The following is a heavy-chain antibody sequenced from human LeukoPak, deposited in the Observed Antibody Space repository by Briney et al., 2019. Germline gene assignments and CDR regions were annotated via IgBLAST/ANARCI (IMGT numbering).Heavy chain of an antibody. Sequence: SETLSLTCTVSDGSLSRYYWSWIRQPPGKGLEWNGYIYYSGSTNYNPSLKSRVTISVDTSKNQFSLKLSSVTAADTAVYYCARGDVRDWFDPWGQGTLVTVSS. J-gene: IGHJ5*02. CDR1: DGSLSRYY. CDR3: ARGDVRDWFDP. V-gene: IGHV4-59*01. CDR2: IYYSGST. D-gene: IGHD5-24*01.